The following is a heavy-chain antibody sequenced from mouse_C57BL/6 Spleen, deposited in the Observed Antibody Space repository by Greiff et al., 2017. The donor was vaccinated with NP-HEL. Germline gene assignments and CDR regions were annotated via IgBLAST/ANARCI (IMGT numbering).Heavy chain of an antibody. CDR1: GFTFSDYY. CDR2: INYDGSST. V-gene: IGHV5-16*01. Sequence: EVKLMESEGGLVQPGSSMKLSCTASGFTFSDYYVAWVRQVPEKGLEWVANINYDGSSTYYLDSLKSRFIISRDNAKNILYLQMSSLKSEDTATYYCARAGIRGYAMDYWGQGTSVTVSS. J-gene: IGHJ4*01. D-gene: IGHD1-1*01. CDR3: ARAGIRGYAMDY.